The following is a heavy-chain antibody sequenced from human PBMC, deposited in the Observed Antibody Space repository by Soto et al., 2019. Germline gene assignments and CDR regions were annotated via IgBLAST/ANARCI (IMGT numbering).Heavy chain of an antibody. Sequence: GGSLRLSCAASGFTFSSYSMNWVRQAPGKGLELVSYISSSSSTIYYADSVKGRFTISRDNAKNSLYLQMNSLRAEDTAVYYCARQWTNYDILTGYFQYYFDYWGQGTLVTVSS. V-gene: IGHV3-48*01. CDR1: GFTFSSYS. CDR3: ARQWTNYDILTGYFQYYFDY. J-gene: IGHJ4*02. CDR2: ISSSSSTI. D-gene: IGHD3-9*01.